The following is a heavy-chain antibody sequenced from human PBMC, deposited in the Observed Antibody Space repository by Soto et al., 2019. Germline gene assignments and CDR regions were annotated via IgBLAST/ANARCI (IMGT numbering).Heavy chain of an antibody. J-gene: IGHJ4*02. D-gene: IGHD6-6*01. CDR2: IRSKAYGGTT. V-gene: IGHV3-49*04. CDR3: TTDVSSSSIDY. Sequence: PGGSLRLSCTASGFPFGDYAMSWVRQAPGKGLEWVGFIRSKAYGGTTEYAASVKGRFTISRDDSKSIAYLQMNSLKTEDTAVYYCTTDVSSSSIDYWGQGTLVTVSS. CDR1: GFPFGDYA.